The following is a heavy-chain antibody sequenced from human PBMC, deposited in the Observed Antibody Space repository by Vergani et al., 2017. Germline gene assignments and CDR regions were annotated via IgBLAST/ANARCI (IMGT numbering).Heavy chain of an antibody. D-gene: IGHD3-10*01. Sequence: EVQLLESGGGLVQPGRSLRLSCAASGFTFDDYAMHWVRQAPGKGLEWVSGISWNSGSIGYADSVKGRFTISRDNAKNSLYLQMNSLRAEDTALYYCAKDRGAWGYFDYWGQGTLVTVSS. CDR3: AKDRGAWGYFDY. CDR1: GFTFDDYA. J-gene: IGHJ4*02. CDR2: ISWNSGSI. V-gene: IGHV3-9*01.